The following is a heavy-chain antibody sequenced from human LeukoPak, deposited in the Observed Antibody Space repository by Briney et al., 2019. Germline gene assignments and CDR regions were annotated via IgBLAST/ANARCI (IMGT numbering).Heavy chain of an antibody. D-gene: IGHD3-10*01. CDR2: ISSSSSYI. CDR1: GFTFSSYS. V-gene: IGHV3-21*01. Sequence: GGSLRLSCAASGFTFSSYSMNWVRQAPGKGLQWVSYISSSSSYIYYADSVKGRFTISRDNAKNSLYLQMNSLRGEDTAVYYCARGDGATPPDVFDIWGQGTMVTVSS. CDR3: ARGDGATPPDVFDI. J-gene: IGHJ3*02.